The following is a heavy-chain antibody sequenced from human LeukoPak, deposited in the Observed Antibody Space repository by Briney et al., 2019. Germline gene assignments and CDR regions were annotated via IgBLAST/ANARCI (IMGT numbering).Heavy chain of an antibody. Sequence: PSETLSLTCTVSGGTISSSSYYWGWIRQPPGKGLEWIGSIYYSGTTYYNPSLKSRVTISVDTSKSQFSLKLSSVTAADTAVYYCARAVLLWFGELFRGAFDIWGQGTMVTVSS. V-gene: IGHV4-39*01. CDR1: GGTISSSSYY. CDR2: IYYSGTT. CDR3: ARAVLLWFGELFRGAFDI. J-gene: IGHJ3*02. D-gene: IGHD3-10*01.